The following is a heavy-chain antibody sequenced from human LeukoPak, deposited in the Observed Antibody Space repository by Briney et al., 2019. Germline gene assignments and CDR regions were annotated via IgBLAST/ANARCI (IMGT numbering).Heavy chain of an antibody. Sequence: SETLSLTCAVSGYSISSGYYWGWIRQPPGKGLEWIGSIYHSGSTYYNPSLKSRVTISVDTSKNQLSPRLSSVTAADTAVYYCARPNPLGTLDSWGQGTLVTVSS. V-gene: IGHV4-38-2*01. CDR2: IYHSGST. J-gene: IGHJ4*02. D-gene: IGHD7-27*01. CDR3: ARPNPLGTLDS. CDR1: GYSISSGYY.